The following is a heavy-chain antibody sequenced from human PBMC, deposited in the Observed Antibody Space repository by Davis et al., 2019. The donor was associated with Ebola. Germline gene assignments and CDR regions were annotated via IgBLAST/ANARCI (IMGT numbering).Heavy chain of an antibody. CDR3: ARHEGFDYVWGSYRPPNDAFDI. CDR1: GYSFTSYW. D-gene: IGHD3-16*02. V-gene: IGHV5-51*01. J-gene: IGHJ3*02. CDR2: IYPGDSDT. Sequence: GGSLRLSCKGSGYSFTSYWIGWVRQMPGKGLEWMGIIYPGDSDTRYSPSFQGQVTISADKSISTAYLQWSSLKASGTAMYYCARHEGFDYVWGSYRPPNDAFDIWGQGTTVTVSS.